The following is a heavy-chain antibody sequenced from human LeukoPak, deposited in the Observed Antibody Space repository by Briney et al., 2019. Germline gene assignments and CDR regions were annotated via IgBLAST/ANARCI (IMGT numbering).Heavy chain of an antibody. CDR3: ARGVSAVAGNYYYYYMDV. V-gene: IGHV1-18*01. J-gene: IGHJ6*03. Sequence: GASVKVSCKASGYTFTSYGISWVRQAPGQGLGWMGWISAYNGNTNYAQKLQGRVTMTTDTSTSTAYMELRSLRSDDTAVYYCARGVSAVAGNYYYYYMDVWGKGTTVTVSS. CDR1: GYTFTSYG. D-gene: IGHD6-19*01. CDR2: ISAYNGNT.